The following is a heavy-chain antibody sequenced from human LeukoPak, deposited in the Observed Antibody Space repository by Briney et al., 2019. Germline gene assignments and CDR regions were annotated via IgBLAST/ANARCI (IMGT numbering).Heavy chain of an antibody. D-gene: IGHD3-9*01. J-gene: IGHJ2*01. V-gene: IGHV6-1*01. CDR3: AGSDTTGYSPREWDYWYFDL. CDR2: TYYRSKWYN. Sequence: SQTLSLTCAISGDSVSSNSAAWNWIRQSPSRGLEWLGRTYYRSKWYNDYAVSVKSRITINPDTSKNQFSLQLNSVTPEDTAVYYCAGSDTTGYSPREWDYWYFDLWGRGTLVTVSS. CDR1: GDSVSSNSAA.